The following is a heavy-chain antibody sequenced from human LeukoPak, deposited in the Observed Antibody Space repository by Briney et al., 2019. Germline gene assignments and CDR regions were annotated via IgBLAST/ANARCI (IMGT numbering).Heavy chain of an antibody. CDR3: ARDTYDFWSGSARPSDY. D-gene: IGHD3-3*01. CDR2: IKQDGSEK. J-gene: IGHJ4*02. V-gene: IGHV3-7*01. Sequence: PGGSLRLSCAGTGFIFSSYWMSWVRQAPGKGLEWVANIKQDGSEKYYVDSVKGRFTISRDNAKNSLYLQMNSLRAEDTAVYYCARDTYDFWSGSARPSDYGGQGTLVTVSS. CDR1: GFIFSSYW.